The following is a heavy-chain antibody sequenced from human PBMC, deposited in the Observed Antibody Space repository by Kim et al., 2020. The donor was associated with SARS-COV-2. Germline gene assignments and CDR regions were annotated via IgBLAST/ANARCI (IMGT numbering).Heavy chain of an antibody. Sequence: YYADSVKRRFTISRDNAKNSLYLQMNSLRAEDTAVYYCAREALGFRGVIFWGQGTLVTVSS. V-gene: IGHV3-21*01. J-gene: IGHJ4*02. CDR3: AREALGFRGVIF. D-gene: IGHD3-10*01.